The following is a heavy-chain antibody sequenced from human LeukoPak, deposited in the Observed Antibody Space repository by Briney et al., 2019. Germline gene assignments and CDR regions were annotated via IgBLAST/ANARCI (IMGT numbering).Heavy chain of an antibody. D-gene: IGHD6-19*01. CDR1: GGSMSPYH. Sequence: SETLSLTCTVSGGSMSPYHWGWIRPPPGKGLEWTGYIYYSGSTNYNPSLKSRVTISVDTSKNQFSLKLSSVTAADTAIYYCARAVSGRFDYWGQGTLVTVSS. CDR2: IYYSGST. CDR3: ARAVSGRFDY. V-gene: IGHV4-59*08. J-gene: IGHJ4*02.